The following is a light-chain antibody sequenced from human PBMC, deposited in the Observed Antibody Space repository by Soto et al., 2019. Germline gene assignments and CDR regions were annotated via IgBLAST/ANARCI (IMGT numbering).Light chain of an antibody. CDR1: QSVSNK. V-gene: IGKV3-15*01. CDR2: GTS. CDR3: QQYNKWPQ. Sequence: EIVMTQSPGTLSVSPGERATLFCRASQSVSNKLAWYQQKPGQAPRLIIYGTSTRATGTPARFSGSGSGTDFTLTISSLQSEDFAIYYCQQYNKWPQFXGGTKVDIK. J-gene: IGKJ4*02.